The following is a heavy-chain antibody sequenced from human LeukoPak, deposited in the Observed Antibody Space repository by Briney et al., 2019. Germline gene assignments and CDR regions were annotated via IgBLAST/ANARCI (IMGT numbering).Heavy chain of an antibody. CDR1: GFTFSTYA. D-gene: IGHD2-15*01. J-gene: IGHJ4*02. V-gene: IGHV3-23*01. Sequence: GGSLRLSCAASGFTFSTYAVTWVRQAPGKGLEWVSVISGSGGSTYYADSVKGRFTLSRDNSQHTLYLQMNRLRAEDTAVYYCAKSIGGVVVVAADYWGQGTLVTVSS. CDR3: AKSIGGVVVVAADY. CDR2: ISGSGGST.